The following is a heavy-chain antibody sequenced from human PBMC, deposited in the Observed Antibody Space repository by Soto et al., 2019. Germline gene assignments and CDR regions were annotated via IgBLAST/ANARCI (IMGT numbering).Heavy chain of an antibody. D-gene: IGHD6-6*01. CDR3: ARHRARNWFDP. J-gene: IGHJ5*02. V-gene: IGHV4-39*01. Sequence: SETLSLTCIFSCGSIISSSYYWGWIRQPPGKGLEWIGSIYYSGSAYYNPSLKSRVTISVDTSKNQFSLKLSSVTAADTAVFYCARHRARNWFDPWGQGTLVTVSS. CDR2: IYYSGSA. CDR1: CGSIISSSYY.